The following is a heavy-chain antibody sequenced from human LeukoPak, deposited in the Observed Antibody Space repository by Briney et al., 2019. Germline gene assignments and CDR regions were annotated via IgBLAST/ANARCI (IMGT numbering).Heavy chain of an antibody. J-gene: IGHJ4*02. CDR2: LSSRDGNT. CDR3: VRGAWGDVIDY. V-gene: IGHV1-18*01. Sequence: ASVKVSCKASGYTFTTYGFNWVRQAPGQGLEWMGWLSSRDGNTKYAEKFQGRVTMTTDTSTSTAYMELRSPRSDDTAVYYCVRGAWGDVIDYWGQGTLVTVSS. D-gene: IGHD2-21*02. CDR1: GYTFTTYG.